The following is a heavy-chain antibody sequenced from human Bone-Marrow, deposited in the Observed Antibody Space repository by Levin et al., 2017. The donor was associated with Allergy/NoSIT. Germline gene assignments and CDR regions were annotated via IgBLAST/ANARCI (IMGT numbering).Heavy chain of an antibody. CDR1: GDSITSYY. Sequence: PSETLSLTCTVSGDSITSYYWSWIRQPPGKGLEWIGSIYYRGSTNYSPSLKSRLTISLDTSKDQVSLKLSSVTAADTAVYYCAKYYDVSGYPDYWGQGTLVTVSS. CDR3: AKYYDVSGYPDY. D-gene: IGHD3-22*01. J-gene: IGHJ4*02. V-gene: IGHV4-59*08. CDR2: IYYRGST.